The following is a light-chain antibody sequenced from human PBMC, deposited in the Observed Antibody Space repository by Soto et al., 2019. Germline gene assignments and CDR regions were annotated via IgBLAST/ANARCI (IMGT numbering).Light chain of an antibody. J-gene: IGKJ4*01. V-gene: IGKV3-20*01. Sequence: EIVLTQSPGTLSLSPGERATLSCRASQSVSSSYLAWYQQKPGQAPRLLIYGASSRATGIPDRFSGSGSGTDFTLTISRLEPEDFAVYYCQKYGKTFGGGTKV. CDR2: GAS. CDR1: QSVSSSY. CDR3: QKYGKT.